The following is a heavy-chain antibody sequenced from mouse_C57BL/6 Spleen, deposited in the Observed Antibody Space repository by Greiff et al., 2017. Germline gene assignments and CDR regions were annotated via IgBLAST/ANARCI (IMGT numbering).Heavy chain of an antibody. CDR1: GYTFTSYW. CDR3: ARAYSNPPYFDV. Sequence: QVQLQQPGAELVKPGASVKLSCKASGYTFTSYWMQWVKQRPGKGLEWIGEIDPSDSYTNYHQKFKGKATLPVDTSSSTAYMQRSSLTSEYSAVYYCARAYSNPPYFDVWGTGTTVTVSS. V-gene: IGHV1-50*01. J-gene: IGHJ1*03. D-gene: IGHD2-5*01. CDR2: IDPSDSYT.